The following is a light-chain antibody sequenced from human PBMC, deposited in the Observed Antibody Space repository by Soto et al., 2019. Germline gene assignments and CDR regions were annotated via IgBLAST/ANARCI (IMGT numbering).Light chain of an antibody. CDR2: LGS. V-gene: IGKV2-28*01. Sequence: DIVLTQSPLSLPVTPGEPASISCRSSQSLLHSIGYNYVDWYLQKPGQSPQLLIYLGSNRASGVPDRFSGSGSGTDFTLKISRVEAEDVGVYYCMQAIHTWTFGQGTKVEIK. CDR3: MQAIHTWT. J-gene: IGKJ1*01. CDR1: QSLLHSIGYNY.